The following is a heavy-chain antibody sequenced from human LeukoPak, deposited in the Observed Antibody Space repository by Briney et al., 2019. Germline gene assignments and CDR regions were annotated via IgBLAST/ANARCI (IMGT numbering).Heavy chain of an antibody. Sequence: GASVKVSCKASGYTFTGYYMHWVRQAPGQGLEWMGWINPNSGGTNYAQKFQGRVTMTRDTSISTAYMELSRLRSDDTAVYYCATPMIPGIADAFDIWGQGTMVTVSS. V-gene: IGHV1-2*02. CDR2: INPNSGGT. D-gene: IGHD6-13*01. J-gene: IGHJ3*02. CDR1: GYTFTGYY. CDR3: ATPMIPGIADAFDI.